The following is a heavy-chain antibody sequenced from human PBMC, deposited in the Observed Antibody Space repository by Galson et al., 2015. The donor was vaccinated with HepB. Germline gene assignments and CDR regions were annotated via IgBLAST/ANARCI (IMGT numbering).Heavy chain of an antibody. CDR1: GGTFSSYA. Sequence: SVKVSCKASGGTFSSYAISWVRQAPGQGLEWMGIINPSGGSTSYAQKFQGRVTMTRDTSTSTVYMELSSLRSEDTAVYYCARVGLRWYGYYFDYWGQGTLVTVSS. V-gene: IGHV1-46*01. CDR2: INPSGGST. CDR3: ARVGLRWYGYYFDY. J-gene: IGHJ4*02. D-gene: IGHD4-23*01.